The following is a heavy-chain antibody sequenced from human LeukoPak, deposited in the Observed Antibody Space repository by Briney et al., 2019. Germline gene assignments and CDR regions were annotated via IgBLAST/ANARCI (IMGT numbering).Heavy chain of an antibody. CDR2: IDRSGTNI. CDR1: GFTFSTYS. CDR3: AKELIIQPTGAVAFDF. J-gene: IGHJ3*01. D-gene: IGHD5-18*01. V-gene: IGHV3-48*04. Sequence: GGSLRLSCAASGFTFSTYSMSWVRQAPGEGLGWVSYIDRSGTNIKYADSVKGRFTISRDNANNSLYLQMNSLRAEDTAVYFCAKELIIQPTGAVAFDFWGQGTMVSVSS.